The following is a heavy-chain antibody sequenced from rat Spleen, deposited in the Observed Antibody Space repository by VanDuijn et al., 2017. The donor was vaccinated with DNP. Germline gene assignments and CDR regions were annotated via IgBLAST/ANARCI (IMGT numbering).Heavy chain of an antibody. CDR2: ITSNGGNT. Sequence: EVQLVESGGGLIQPGRSLKLSCAASGFTFTDYNMAWVLQAPTKGLEWVASITSNGGNTYYLDSVKGRFTISRDNAKSTLYLQMDSLRSEETATYYCAKAGGYSPWYFDYWGQGVMVTVSS. J-gene: IGHJ2*01. CDR3: AKAGGYSPWYFDY. V-gene: IGHV5S23*01. CDR1: GFTFTDYN. D-gene: IGHD1-11*01.